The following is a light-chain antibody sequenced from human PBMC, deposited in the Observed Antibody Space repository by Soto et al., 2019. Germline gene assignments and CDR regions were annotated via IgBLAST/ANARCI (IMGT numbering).Light chain of an antibody. CDR3: SSYTGSSTFA. J-gene: IGLJ1*01. CDR2: DVN. V-gene: IGLV2-14*01. Sequence: QSALTQPASVSGSPGQSITISCTGTSSDVGGYNYFSWYQQLPGKAPKLMIYDVNNRPSGVSNRFSGSKSGNTASLTISGLQAEDECDYYCSSYTGSSTFAFGTGTKVXVL. CDR1: SSDVGGYNY.